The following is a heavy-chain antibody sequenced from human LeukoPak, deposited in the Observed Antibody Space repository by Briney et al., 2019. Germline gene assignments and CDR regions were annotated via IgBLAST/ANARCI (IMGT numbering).Heavy chain of an antibody. J-gene: IGHJ5*02. Sequence: SETLSLTCTVSGGSISSSSYYWGWIRQPPGKGLEWIGSIYYSGSTYYNPSLKSRVTISVDTSKNQFSLKLSSVTAADTAVYYCARVPGPESLVVPAANWFDPWGQGTLVTVSS. CDR1: GGSISSSSYY. CDR3: ARVPGPESLVVPAANWFDP. CDR2: IYYSGST. D-gene: IGHD2-2*01. V-gene: IGHV4-39*07.